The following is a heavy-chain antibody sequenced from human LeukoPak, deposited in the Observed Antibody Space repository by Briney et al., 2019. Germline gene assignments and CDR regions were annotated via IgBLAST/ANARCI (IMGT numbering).Heavy chain of an antibody. V-gene: IGHV5-51*01. J-gene: IGHJ5*02. Sequence: GESLKIPCKGSGYSFTSYWIGWVRQMPGKGLEWMGIIYPGDSDTRYGPSFQGQVTISADKSISTAYLQWSSLKASDTAMYYCARLYYGSGRDKNWFDPWGQGTLVTVSS. D-gene: IGHD3-10*01. CDR1: GYSFTSYW. CDR2: IYPGDSDT. CDR3: ARLYYGSGRDKNWFDP.